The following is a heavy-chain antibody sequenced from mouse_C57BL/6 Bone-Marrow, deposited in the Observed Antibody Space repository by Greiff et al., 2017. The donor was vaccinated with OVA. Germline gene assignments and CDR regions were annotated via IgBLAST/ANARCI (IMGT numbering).Heavy chain of an antibody. CDR1: GFTFSSYG. V-gene: IGHV5-6*01. CDR2: ISSGGSYT. J-gene: IGHJ3*01. D-gene: IGHD3-3*01. CDR3: ARRGTWIAY. Sequence: EVQRVESGGDLVKPGGSLKLSCAASGFTFSSYGMSWVRQTPDKRLEWVATISSGGSYTYYPDSVKGRFTISRDNAKNTLYLQMSSLKSEDTAMYYCARRGTWIAYWGQGTLVTVSA.